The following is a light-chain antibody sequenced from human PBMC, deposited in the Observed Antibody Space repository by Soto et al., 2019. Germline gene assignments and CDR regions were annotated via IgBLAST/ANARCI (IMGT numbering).Light chain of an antibody. Sequence: DIQMTQSPSSLSASVGDRVTITCRASESISTYLNWYQQKPGKAPKLLIFGASSVQSGVPSRFSGSGSGTDFTLTISSLQPEDFAPYYCHQSYSTPLTFGGGTKVEIK. CDR3: HQSYSTPLT. CDR1: ESISTY. J-gene: IGKJ4*01. CDR2: GAS. V-gene: IGKV1-39*01.